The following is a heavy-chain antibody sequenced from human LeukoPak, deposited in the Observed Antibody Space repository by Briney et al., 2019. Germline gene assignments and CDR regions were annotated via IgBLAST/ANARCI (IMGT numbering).Heavy chain of an antibody. Sequence: GGPLRLSCAASGFTVSSNYMTWVRQAPGKGLEWVSVVYTGGSTYSADSVKGRFTISRDNSKNTLYLQMNSLRAEDTAVYYCARGLAAAGLYFDYWGQGTLVTVPS. CDR1: GFTVSSNY. D-gene: IGHD6-13*01. J-gene: IGHJ4*02. CDR2: VYTGGST. V-gene: IGHV3-53*01. CDR3: ARGLAAAGLYFDY.